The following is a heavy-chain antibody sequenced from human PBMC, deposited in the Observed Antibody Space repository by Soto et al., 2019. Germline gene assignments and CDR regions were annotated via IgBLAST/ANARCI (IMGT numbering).Heavy chain of an antibody. V-gene: IGHV3-48*02. CDR1: GFPFSTYS. J-gene: IGHJ4*02. CDR2: ISASTLTT. Sequence: EVELVESGGGLVQPGGSLRLSCAASGFPFSTYSMSWVRQAPGKGLEWISYISASTLTTFYADSLKGRFTISRDTAQNSLYPQRNSPRDEDTAVYYCARAPQLVAPAATGFDSWGQCTLVTVSS. CDR3: ARAPQLVAPAATGFDS. D-gene: IGHD2-2*01.